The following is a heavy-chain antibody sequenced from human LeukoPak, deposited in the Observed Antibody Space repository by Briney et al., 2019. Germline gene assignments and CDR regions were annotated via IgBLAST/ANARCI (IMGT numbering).Heavy chain of an antibody. CDR2: IYYSGST. Sequence: SETLSLTCTVSGGSISTYYWSWIRQPPGKGLEWIGHIYYSGSTNYNPSLKSRVTMSVDTSKNQFSLKLSSVTAADTAVYYCAKNGQSGFSFDPWGQGTLVTVSS. V-gene: IGHV4-59*08. CDR3: AKNGQSGFSFDP. CDR1: GGSISTYY. D-gene: IGHD1-26*01. J-gene: IGHJ5*02.